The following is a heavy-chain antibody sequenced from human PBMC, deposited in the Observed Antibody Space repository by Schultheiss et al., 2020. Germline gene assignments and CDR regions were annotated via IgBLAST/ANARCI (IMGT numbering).Heavy chain of an antibody. V-gene: IGHV4-61*02. CDR3: ANVLLWFGESRGYFQH. Sequence: TLSLTCTVSGGSISSGSYYWSWIRQPAGKGLEWIGRIYTSGSTNYNPSLKSRVTISVDTSKNQFSLKLSSVTAADTAVYYCANVLLWFGESRGYFQHWGQGTLVTVSS. J-gene: IGHJ1*01. CDR1: GGSISSGSYY. CDR2: IYTSGST. D-gene: IGHD3-10*01.